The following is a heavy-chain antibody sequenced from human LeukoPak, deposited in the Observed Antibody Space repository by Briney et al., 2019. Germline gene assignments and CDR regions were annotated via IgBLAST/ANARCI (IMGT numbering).Heavy chain of an antibody. Sequence: PGGSLRLSCVASGFTFSRCAMHWVRQAPGKGLEWVAVISYDGSNKYYADSVKGRFTISRDNSKNTLYLQMNSLRAEDTAVYYCARSSSYYHLGMDVWGQGTTVTVSS. J-gene: IGHJ6*02. D-gene: IGHD3-22*01. V-gene: IGHV3-30-3*01. CDR2: ISYDGSNK. CDR1: GFTFSRCA. CDR3: ARSSSYYHLGMDV.